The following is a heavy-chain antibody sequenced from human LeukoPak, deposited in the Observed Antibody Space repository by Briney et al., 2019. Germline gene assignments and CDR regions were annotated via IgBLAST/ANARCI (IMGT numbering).Heavy chain of an antibody. Sequence: SETLSLTCAVYGGSFSGYYWGWIGQPPGKGLEWIGYIYYSASTNYNPSLKSRVTISVDTSKNQFSLKLSSVTAADTAVYYCARYLSGSYYFDYWGQGILVTVSS. CDR2: IYYSAST. CDR3: ARYLSGSYYFDY. CDR1: GGSFSGYY. D-gene: IGHD1-26*01. V-gene: IGHV4-59*01. J-gene: IGHJ4*02.